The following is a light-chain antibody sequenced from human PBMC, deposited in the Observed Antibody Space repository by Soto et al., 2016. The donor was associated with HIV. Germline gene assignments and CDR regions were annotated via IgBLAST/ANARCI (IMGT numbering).Light chain of an antibody. V-gene: IGKV1-5*03. CDR1: QSISSW. CDR3: QQYNTVPWT. Sequence: IQMTQSPSTLSASVGDRVTITCRASQSISSWLAWYQQKPGKAPNLLIFKTSTLEVGVPSRFSGSGSGTDFTLTLSSVQPDDVGTYYCQQYNTVPWTFGQGTKLEMK. CDR2: KTS. J-gene: IGKJ1*01.